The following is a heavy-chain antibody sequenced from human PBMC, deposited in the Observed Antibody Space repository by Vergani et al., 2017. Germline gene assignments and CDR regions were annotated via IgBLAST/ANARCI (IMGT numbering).Heavy chain of an antibody. CDR3: ARHQSNGHYYYYMDV. D-gene: IGHD2-8*01. CDR1: GGSISSGSYF. Sequence: QLQLQESGPGLLKPSETLSLTCTVSGGSISSGSYFWGWIRQPPGKVLEWIGSISQSGNTYYNPSLKSRVTISVDTSKSQFSLKLNSVTAADTAVYYCARHQSNGHYYYYMDVWGKGTTVTVSS. J-gene: IGHJ6*03. CDR2: ISQSGNT. V-gene: IGHV4-39*01.